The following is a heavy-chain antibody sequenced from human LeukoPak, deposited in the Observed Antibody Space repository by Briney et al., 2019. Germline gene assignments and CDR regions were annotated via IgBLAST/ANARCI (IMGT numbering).Heavy chain of an antibody. CDR2: ISSSGSTI. J-gene: IGHJ4*02. Sequence: GGSLRLSCAASGFTFSSYEMNWVRQAPGKGLEWVSYISSSGSTIYYADSVKGRFTISRDNAKNSLYLQMNSLRAEDTSVYYCSREFEQYTAMVYFDYWGQGTLVTVYS. V-gene: IGHV3-48*03. D-gene: IGHD5-18*01. CDR3: SREFEQYTAMVYFDY. CDR1: GFTFSSYE.